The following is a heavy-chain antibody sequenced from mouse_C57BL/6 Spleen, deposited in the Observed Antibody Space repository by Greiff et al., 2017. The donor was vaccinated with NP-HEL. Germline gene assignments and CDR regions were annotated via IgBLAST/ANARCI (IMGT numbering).Heavy chain of an antibody. V-gene: IGHV1-47*01. Sequence: QVQLKQSGAELVKPGASVKMSCKASGYTFTTYPIEWMKQNHGQSLEWIGNFHPYNDDTKYNEKFKGKATLTVEQSSSTVYLELSRLTSDDSAVYYCARRGLGYYAMDYWGQGTSVTVSS. J-gene: IGHJ4*01. CDR1: GYTFTTYP. CDR3: ARRGLGYYAMDY. CDR2: FHPYNDDT. D-gene: IGHD4-1*01.